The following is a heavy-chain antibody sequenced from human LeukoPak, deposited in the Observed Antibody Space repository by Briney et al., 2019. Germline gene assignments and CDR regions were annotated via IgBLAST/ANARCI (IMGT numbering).Heavy chain of an antibody. D-gene: IGHD6-13*01. V-gene: IGHV3-23*01. CDR2: ISGSGGST. J-gene: IGHJ6*02. Sequence: GGSLRLSCAASGFTFSSYAMSWVRQAPGKGLEWVSAISGSGGSTYHADSVKGRFTISRDNSKNTLYLQMNSLRAEDTAVYYCAIKASSSWDYYYGMDVWGQGTTVTVSS. CDR3: AIKASSSWDYYYGMDV. CDR1: GFTFSSYA.